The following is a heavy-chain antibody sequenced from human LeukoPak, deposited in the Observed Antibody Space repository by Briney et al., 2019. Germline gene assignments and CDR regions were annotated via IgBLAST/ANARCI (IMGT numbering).Heavy chain of an antibody. V-gene: IGHV4-4*09. CDR3: ARLNMWDSSGYYVLDY. Sequence: PSETLSLTCPVSGGSISSYYWSWIRQPPGKGLEWIGYIYTSGSTNYNPSLKSRVTISVDTSKNQFSLKLSSVTAADTAVYYCARLNMWDSSGYYVLDYWGQGTLVTVSS. D-gene: IGHD3-22*01. J-gene: IGHJ4*02. CDR1: GGSISSYY. CDR2: IYTSGST.